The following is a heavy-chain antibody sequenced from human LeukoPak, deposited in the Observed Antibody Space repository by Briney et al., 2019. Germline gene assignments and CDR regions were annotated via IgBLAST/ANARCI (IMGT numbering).Heavy chain of an antibody. D-gene: IGHD5-24*01. V-gene: IGHV3-7*01. CDR3: ARALGRLQPYYYYYGMDV. CDR2: IKQDGSEK. CDR1: GFTFSCYW. J-gene: IGHJ6*02. Sequence: PGGSLRLSRAGAGFTFSCYWMSLVRQAPGKGLEWVANIKQDGSEKYYVDSVKGRFTISRDNAKNSLHLQMNSLRAEDTAVYYCARALGRLQPYYYYYGMDVWGQGTTVTVSS.